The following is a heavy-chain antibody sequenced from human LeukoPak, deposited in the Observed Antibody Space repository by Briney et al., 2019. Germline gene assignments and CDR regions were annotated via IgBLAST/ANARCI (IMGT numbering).Heavy chain of an antibody. V-gene: IGHV3-66*01. CDR1: GSTVSSKY. Sequence: GGSLRLSCAAPGSTVSSKYMSWVRQVPGKGLEWVSVIYSGGNTYYADSVKGRFTISRDNSKNTLYLQMKSLRVADTAVYYCARDRFPPLGRFDPWGQGTLVTVSS. J-gene: IGHJ5*02. D-gene: IGHD3-16*01. CDR2: IYSGGNT. CDR3: ARDRFPPLGRFDP.